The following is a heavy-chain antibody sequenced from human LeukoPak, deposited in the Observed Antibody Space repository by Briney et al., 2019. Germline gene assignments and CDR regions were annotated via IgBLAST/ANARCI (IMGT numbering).Heavy chain of an antibody. CDR1: GFSVGSRA. J-gene: IGHJ4*02. D-gene: IGHD6-25*01. Sequence: GGSLRLSCAASGFSVGSRAMSWVRQAPGKGLEWVSSISNNQGKTYYADSVRGRLTISRDESKNTVSLQMNSLRAEDTALYYCAKDHHSAGWPAFDYWGQGALVTVSS. V-gene: IGHV3-23*01. CDR2: ISNNQGKT. CDR3: AKDHHSAGWPAFDY.